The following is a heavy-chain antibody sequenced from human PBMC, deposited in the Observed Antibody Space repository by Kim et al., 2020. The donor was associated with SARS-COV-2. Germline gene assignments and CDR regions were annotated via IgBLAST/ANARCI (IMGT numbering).Heavy chain of an antibody. Sequence: SVKVSCKASGGTFSSYDISWVRQAPGQGLEWMGGIIPIFGAANYAQKFQARVTITADESTNTAYMELSSLRFEDTAVYYCTRGGYNLDTSEDQRRAFDIWGQGTMVTVSS. CDR2: IIPIFGAA. D-gene: IGHD5-18*01. J-gene: IGHJ3*02. CDR1: GGTFSSYD. CDR3: TRGGYNLDTSEDQRRAFDI. V-gene: IGHV1-69*13.